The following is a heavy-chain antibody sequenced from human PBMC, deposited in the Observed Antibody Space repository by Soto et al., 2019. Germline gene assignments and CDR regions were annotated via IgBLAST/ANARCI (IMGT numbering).Heavy chain of an antibody. CDR2: IIPILGIA. CDR1: GGTFSSYT. CDR3: ATKKGDGSGSYYPTRFDY. V-gene: IGHV1-69*02. D-gene: IGHD3-10*01. J-gene: IGHJ4*02. Sequence: QVQLVQSGAEVKKPGSSVKVSCKASGGTFSSYTISWVRQAPGQGLEWMGRIIPILGIANYAQKFQGRVTITADKSTSKAYRELSSLRSENTAVYYCATKKGDGSGSYYPTRFDYWGQGTLVTVSS.